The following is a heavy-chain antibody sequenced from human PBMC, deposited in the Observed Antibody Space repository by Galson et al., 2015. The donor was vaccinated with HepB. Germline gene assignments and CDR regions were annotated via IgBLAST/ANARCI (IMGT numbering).Heavy chain of an antibody. CDR2: INHSGST. CDR1: GGSFSGYY. CDR3: ARVGIAVAGAYWYFDL. D-gene: IGHD6-19*01. J-gene: IGHJ2*01. V-gene: IGHV4-34*01. Sequence: ETLSLTCAVYGGSFSGYYWSWIRQPPGKGLEWIGEINHSGSTNYNPSLKSRVTISVDTSKNQFSLKLSSVTAADTAVYYCARVGIAVAGAYWYFDLWGRGTLVTVSS.